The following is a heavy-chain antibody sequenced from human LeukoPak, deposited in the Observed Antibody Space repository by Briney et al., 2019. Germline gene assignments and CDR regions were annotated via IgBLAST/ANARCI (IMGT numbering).Heavy chain of an antibody. J-gene: IGHJ4*02. CDR2: ISGSGGST. CDR1: AFAFSNYA. Sequence: PGGSLRLSCAASAFAFSNYAMSWVRQAPGKGLEWVSGISGSGGSTYYADSVKGRFTISRDNSKNTLYLQMNSLRAEDTAVYYCAKTQWLTKLIDYWGQGTLVTVSS. V-gene: IGHV3-23*01. CDR3: AKTQWLTKLIDY. D-gene: IGHD6-19*01.